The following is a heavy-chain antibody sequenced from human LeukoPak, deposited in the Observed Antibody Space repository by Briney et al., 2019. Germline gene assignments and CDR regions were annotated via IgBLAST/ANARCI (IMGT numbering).Heavy chain of an antibody. Sequence: SETLSLTCTVSCVSISSSSYYWGWIRQPPGKGLEWIGSVYYSGSTYYNPSLKSRVTISVDTSKNQFSLKLSSVTAADTAVYYCARARGFYYYYGMDVWGQGTTVTVSS. D-gene: IGHD3-22*01. CDR1: CVSISSSSYY. CDR3: ARARGFYYYYGMDV. V-gene: IGHV4-39*01. CDR2: VYYSGST. J-gene: IGHJ6*02.